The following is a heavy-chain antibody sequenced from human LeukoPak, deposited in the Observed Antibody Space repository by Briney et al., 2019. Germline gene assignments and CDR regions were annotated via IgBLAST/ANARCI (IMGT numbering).Heavy chain of an antibody. CDR1: GYTFTGYY. Sequence: ASVKVSCKASGYTFTGYYMHWVRQAPGQGLEWMGWINPNSGGTNYAQKFQGRVTITRDTSISTAYMELSRLRSDDTAVYYCARGGYCSSTSCSRGWFDPWGQGTLVTVSS. D-gene: IGHD2-2*01. V-gene: IGHV1-2*02. J-gene: IGHJ5*02. CDR2: INPNSGGT. CDR3: ARGGYCSSTSCSRGWFDP.